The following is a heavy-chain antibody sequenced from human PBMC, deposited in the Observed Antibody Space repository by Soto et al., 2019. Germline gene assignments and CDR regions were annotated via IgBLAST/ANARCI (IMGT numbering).Heavy chain of an antibody. D-gene: IGHD2-2*01. CDR1: VGSISSYY. CDR3: ARQGPASILHSWFDP. J-gene: IGHJ5*02. CDR2: IYYSGSN. V-gene: IGHV4-59*01. Sequence: PSETLCLTCIVSVGSISSYYWSWIRQPPGKGLEWIGHIYYSGSNDYNPSLKSRVTISVDTSKNQFSLKLTSVTAADTAVYYCARQGPASILHSWFDPWGQGTMVTVSS.